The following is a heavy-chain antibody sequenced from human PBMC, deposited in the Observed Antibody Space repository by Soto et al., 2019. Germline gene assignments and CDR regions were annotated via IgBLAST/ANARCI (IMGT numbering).Heavy chain of an antibody. CDR3: AKDPLVRGVIHYLDY. Sequence: GFLRLCCAPSGFRFSSYAMSWVGQAPGKGLEWVSAISGSGGSTYYADSVKGRFTISRDNSKNTLYLQMNRLRAEDTAVYYCAKDPLVRGVIHYLDYWGQGTLVTVSS. J-gene: IGHJ4*02. V-gene: IGHV3-23*01. CDR1: GFRFSSYA. D-gene: IGHD3-10*01. CDR2: ISGSGGST.